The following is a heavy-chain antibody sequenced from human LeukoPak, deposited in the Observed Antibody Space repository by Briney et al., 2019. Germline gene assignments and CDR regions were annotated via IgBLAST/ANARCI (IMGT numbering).Heavy chain of an antibody. CDR1: GFTFSSYA. CDR3: ARSRTIVGASCYFDY. CDR2: ISYDGSNK. D-gene: IGHD1-26*01. V-gene: IGHV3-30-3*01. J-gene: IGHJ4*02. Sequence: GGSLRLSCAASGFTFSSYAMHWVRQAPGKGLEWVAVISYDGSNKYYADSVKGRFTISRDNSKNTLYLQMNSLRAEDTAVYYCARSRTIVGASCYFDYWGQGTLVTVSS.